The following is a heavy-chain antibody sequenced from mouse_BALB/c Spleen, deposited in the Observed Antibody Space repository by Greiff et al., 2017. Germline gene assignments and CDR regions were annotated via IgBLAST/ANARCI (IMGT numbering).Heavy chain of an antibody. J-gene: IGHJ1*01. CDR3: ARGDRSYWYFDV. Sequence: VQLKESGGGLVQPGGSRKLSCAASGFTFSSFGMHWVRQAPEKGLEWVAYISSGSSTIYYADTVKGRFTISRDNPKNTLFLQMTSLRSEDTAMYYCARGDRSYWYFDVWGAGTTVTVSS. CDR1: GFTFSSFG. D-gene: IGHD2-14*01. CDR2: ISSGSSTI. V-gene: IGHV5-17*02.